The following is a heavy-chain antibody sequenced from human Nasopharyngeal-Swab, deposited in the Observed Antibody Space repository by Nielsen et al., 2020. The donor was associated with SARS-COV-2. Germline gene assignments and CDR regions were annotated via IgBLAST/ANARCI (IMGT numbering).Heavy chain of an antibody. Sequence: GASLKISCAASGFTISSYGMHWVRQASGKGLEWVAVIWYDGSNKYYADSVKGRFTISRDNSKNTLYLQMNSLRAEDTAVYYCARDAGGSGGGYWGQGTLVTVSS. V-gene: IGHV3-33*01. CDR1: GFTISSYG. D-gene: IGHD3-16*01. J-gene: IGHJ4*02. CDR3: ARDAGGSGGGY. CDR2: IWYDGSNK.